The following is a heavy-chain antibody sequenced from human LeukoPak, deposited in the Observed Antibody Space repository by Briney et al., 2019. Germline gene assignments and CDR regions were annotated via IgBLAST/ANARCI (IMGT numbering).Heavy chain of an antibody. CDR3: ARGSGWYIGYYFDY. V-gene: IGHV4-34*01. Sequence: SETLSLTCAVYGGSFSGYYWSWIRQPPGKELEWIGEINHSGSTNYNPSLKSRVTISVDTSKNQFSLKLSSVTAADTAVYYCARGSGWYIGYYFDYWGQGTLVTVSS. D-gene: IGHD6-19*01. J-gene: IGHJ4*02. CDR2: INHSGST. CDR1: GGSFSGYY.